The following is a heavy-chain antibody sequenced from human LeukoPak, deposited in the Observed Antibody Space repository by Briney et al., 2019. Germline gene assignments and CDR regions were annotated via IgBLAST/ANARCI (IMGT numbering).Heavy chain of an antibody. Sequence: PGGSLRLSCAASGFTFSSYAMSWVRQAPGKGLEWVGRIKSKTDGGTTDYAAPVKGRFTISRDDSKNTLYLQMNSLKTEDTAVYYCTTVRVFDETTDYWGQGTLVTVSS. CDR2: IKSKTDGGTT. V-gene: IGHV3-15*01. CDR1: GFTFSSYA. CDR3: TTVRVFDETTDY. D-gene: IGHD3-10*01. J-gene: IGHJ4*02.